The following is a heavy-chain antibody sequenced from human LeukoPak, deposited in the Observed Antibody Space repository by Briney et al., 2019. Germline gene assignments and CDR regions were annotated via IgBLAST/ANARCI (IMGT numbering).Heavy chain of an antibody. Sequence: SGGSLRLSCAASGFTVSSNYMSWVRQAPGKGLEWVSVIYSGGSTYYADSVKGRFTISRDNSKNTLYPQMNSLRAEDTAVYYCAREVDTAMVRSGYYYYGMDVWGQGTTVTVSS. CDR2: IYSGGST. D-gene: IGHD5-18*01. CDR3: AREVDTAMVRSGYYYYGMDV. V-gene: IGHV3-66*01. CDR1: GFTVSSNY. J-gene: IGHJ6*02.